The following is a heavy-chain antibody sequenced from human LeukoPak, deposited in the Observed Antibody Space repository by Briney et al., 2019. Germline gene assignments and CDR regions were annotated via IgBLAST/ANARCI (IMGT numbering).Heavy chain of an antibody. Sequence: PGGSLRLSCAASGFTFSSYGMSWVRQAPGKGLEWLSAISGSAGNTNYADSVKGRFTISRDNSKNTLYLQMNSLRAEDTAVYFCAKTYPRIEYFHHWGQGTLVTVSS. CDR2: ISGSAGNT. V-gene: IGHV3-23*01. J-gene: IGHJ1*01. CDR3: AKTYPRIEYFHH. CDR1: GFTFSSYG.